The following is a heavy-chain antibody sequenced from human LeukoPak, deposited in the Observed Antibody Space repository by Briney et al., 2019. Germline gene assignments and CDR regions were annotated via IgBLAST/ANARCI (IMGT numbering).Heavy chain of an antibody. CDR3: ARGDCSSTSCYVFDY. D-gene: IGHD2-2*01. V-gene: IGHV4-61*02. Sequence: SETLSLTCTVSGGSISSGSYYWSWIRQPAGKGLEWIGRIYTSGSTNYNPSLKSRVTISVDTSKNQFSLKLSSVTAADTAVYYCARGDCSSTSCYVFDYWGQGTLVTVSS. J-gene: IGHJ4*02. CDR2: IYTSGST. CDR1: GGSISSGSYY.